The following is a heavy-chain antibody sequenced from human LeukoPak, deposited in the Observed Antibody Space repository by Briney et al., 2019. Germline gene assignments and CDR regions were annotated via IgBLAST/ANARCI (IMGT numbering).Heavy chain of an antibody. V-gene: IGHV4-34*01. D-gene: IGHD1-26*01. Sequence: PSETLSLTCAVYVGSFSAYHWSWIRQPPGKGLEWIGEINHSGNTNSNPSLKSRVTISVDTSKNQFSLKVTSVTGADTAVYYCARGQGSYRFFDYWAREPWSPSPQ. CDR2: INHSGNT. CDR1: VGSFSAYH. CDR3: ARGQGSYRFFDY. J-gene: IGHJ4*02.